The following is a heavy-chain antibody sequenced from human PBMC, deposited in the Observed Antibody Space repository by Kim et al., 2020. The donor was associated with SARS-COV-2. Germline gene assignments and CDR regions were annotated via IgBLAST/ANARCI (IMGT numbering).Heavy chain of an antibody. Sequence: GGSLRLSCAASGFTFSSYSMNWVRQAPGKGLEWVSYISSSSSTIYYADSVKGRFTISRDNAKNSLYLQMNSLRDEDTAVYYCARETTYYDILTGYSHSRFDPWGQGTLVTVSS. J-gene: IGHJ5*02. CDR1: GFTFSSYS. V-gene: IGHV3-48*02. D-gene: IGHD3-9*01. CDR2: ISSSSSTI. CDR3: ARETTYYDILTGYSHSRFDP.